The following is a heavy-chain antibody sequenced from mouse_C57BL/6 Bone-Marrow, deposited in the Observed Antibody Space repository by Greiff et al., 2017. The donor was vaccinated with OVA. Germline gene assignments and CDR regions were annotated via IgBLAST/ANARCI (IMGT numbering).Heavy chain of an antibody. CDR3: ASSSYTDWYFDV. D-gene: IGHD1-1*01. CDR1: GFSLSTFGMG. Sequence: QVTLKESGPGILQPSQTLSLTCSFSGFSLSTFGMGVGWIRQPTGKGLEWLAHIWWDDDKYYNPALKSRLTISKDTSKNQVFLKIANVDTADTATYYCASSSYTDWYFDVWGTGTTVTVSS. V-gene: IGHV8-8*01. CDR2: IWWDDDK. J-gene: IGHJ1*03.